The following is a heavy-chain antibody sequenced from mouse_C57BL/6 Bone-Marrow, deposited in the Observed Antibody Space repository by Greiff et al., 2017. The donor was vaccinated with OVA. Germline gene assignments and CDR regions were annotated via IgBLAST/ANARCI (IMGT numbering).Heavy chain of an antibody. J-gene: IGHJ2*01. CDR3: TRGGLRRPYFDY. Sequence: VQLQQSGAELVRPGASVKLSCTASGFNIKDDYMHWVKQRPEQGLEWIGWIDPENGDTEYASKFQGKATITADTSSNTAYLQLSSLTSEDTAVYYCTRGGLRRPYFDYWGQGTTLTVSS. D-gene: IGHD2-4*01. CDR2: IDPENGDT. CDR1: GFNIKDDY. V-gene: IGHV14-4*01.